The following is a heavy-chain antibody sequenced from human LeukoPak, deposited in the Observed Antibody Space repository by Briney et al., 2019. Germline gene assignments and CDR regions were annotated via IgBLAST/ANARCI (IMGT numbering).Heavy chain of an antibody. CDR1: GFSVSSTY. V-gene: IGHV3-66*03. D-gene: IGHD3-10*01. CDR2: IYTSGSK. J-gene: IGHJ5*02. Sequence: GGSLRLSCAASGFSVSSTYMSGVRQAPGKGLEWVSLIYTSGSKFYADSVMGRFTISRDNSKNTLFLQMNSLRAEDSAVYYCTRDRAGTQSWVEFDLWGQGTLVTVSS. CDR3: TRDRAGTQSWVEFDL.